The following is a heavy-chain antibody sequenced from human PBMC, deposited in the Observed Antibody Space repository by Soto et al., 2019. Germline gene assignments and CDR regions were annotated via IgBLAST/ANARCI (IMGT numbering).Heavy chain of an antibody. Sequence: QVQLQQWGAGLKPSETLSLTCAVYGGSFSTDYWSWIRQPPGKGLEWIGEINPSGGTNYNPSLKSRVTISVATSKHQFSLKLSSVTAADTAVYYCARVLAARASRDFDYWGQGTLVTVSS. D-gene: IGHD6-6*01. J-gene: IGHJ4*02. CDR1: GGSFSTDY. CDR3: ARVLAARASRDFDY. V-gene: IGHV4-34*01. CDR2: INPSGGT.